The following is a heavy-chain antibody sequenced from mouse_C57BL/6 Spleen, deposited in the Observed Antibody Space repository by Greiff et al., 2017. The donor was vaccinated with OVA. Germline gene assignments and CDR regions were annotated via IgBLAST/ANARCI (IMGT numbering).Heavy chain of an antibody. CDR1: GYTFTDYY. V-gene: IGHV1-26*01. J-gene: IGHJ3*01. CDR3: AGHYYDYDEGFAY. CDR2: INPNNGGT. D-gene: IGHD2-4*01. Sequence: VQLQQSGPELVKPGASVKISCKASGYTFTDYYMNWVKQSHGKSLEWIGDINPNNGGTSYNQKFKGKATLTVDKSSSTAYMELRSLTSEDSAVYYCAGHYYDYDEGFAYWGQGTLVTVSA.